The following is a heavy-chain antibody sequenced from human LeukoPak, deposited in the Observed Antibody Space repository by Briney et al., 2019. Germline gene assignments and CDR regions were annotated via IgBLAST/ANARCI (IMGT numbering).Heavy chain of an antibody. V-gene: IGHV3-30*18. J-gene: IGHJ4*02. Sequence: GGSLRLSCAASGFTFSSYGMHWVRQAPGKGLEWVAVISYDGSNKYYADSVRGRFTISRDNSKNTLYLQMNSLRAEDTAVYYCAKDPGFFTVTTAGYFDYWGQGTLVTVSS. CDR2: ISYDGSNK. D-gene: IGHD4-17*01. CDR1: GFTFSSYG. CDR3: AKDPGFFTVTTAGYFDY.